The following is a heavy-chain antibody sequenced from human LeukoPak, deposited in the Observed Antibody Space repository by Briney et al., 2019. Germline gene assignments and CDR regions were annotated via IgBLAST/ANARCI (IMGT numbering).Heavy chain of an antibody. CDR3: AGANFLYCSSSTCLFDY. J-gene: IGHJ4*02. Sequence: ASVKVSCKASGYTLTDYYMHWVRQAPGQGFEWMGWINPNDGDTNYAQKFQGRVTMTRDTSISTAHMEVSRLRSDDTAVYYCAGANFLYCSSSTCLFDYWGQGTLVTVSS. V-gene: IGHV1-2*02. D-gene: IGHD2-2*01. CDR2: INPNDGDT. CDR1: GYTLTDYY.